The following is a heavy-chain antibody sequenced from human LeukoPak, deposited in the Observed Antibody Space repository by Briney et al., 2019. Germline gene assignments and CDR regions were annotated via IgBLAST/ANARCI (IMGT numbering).Heavy chain of an antibody. CDR1: GFTFDDYA. CDR2: ISWNSGSI. CDR3: AKAHSYYYGSGSFDY. D-gene: IGHD3-10*01. Sequence: SGGSLRLSCAASGFTFDDYAMHWVRQAPGKGLEWVSGISWNSGSIGYADSVKGRFTISRDNAKNSLYLQMNSLRAEDTALYYCAKAHSYYYGSGSFDYWGQGTLVTVSS. V-gene: IGHV3-9*01. J-gene: IGHJ4*02.